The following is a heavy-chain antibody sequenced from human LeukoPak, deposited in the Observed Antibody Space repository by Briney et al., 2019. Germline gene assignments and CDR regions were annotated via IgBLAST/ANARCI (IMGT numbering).Heavy chain of an antibody. CDR2: ICNSSSAI. CDR1: GFTFSSYS. V-gene: IGHV3-48*01. D-gene: IGHD5-18*01. J-gene: IGHJ6*03. Sequence: GGSLRLSCAASGFTFSSYSMNWVRQAPGKGLEWVSYICNSSSAIYYTDSVKGRFTISRDNAKNSLFLQMTSLRAEDTAVYYCAVGGYNYGGADLRYYYMSVWGKGTTVTAPS. CDR3: AVGGYNYGGADLRYYYMSV.